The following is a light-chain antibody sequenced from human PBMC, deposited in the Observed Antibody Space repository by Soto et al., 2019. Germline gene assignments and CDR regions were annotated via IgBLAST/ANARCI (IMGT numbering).Light chain of an antibody. J-gene: IGLJ2*01. CDR2: DVS. V-gene: IGLV2-14*01. CDR1: SSDVGGYNY. CDR3: SSYSSSTTLV. Sequence: QSVLTQPTSVSGSPGQSITISCTGTSSDVGGYNYVSWYQQHPGKAPKLMIYDVSNRPSGVSNRFSGSKSGNTASLTISGLQAEDEADYSCSSYSSSTTLVFGGGTKLTV.